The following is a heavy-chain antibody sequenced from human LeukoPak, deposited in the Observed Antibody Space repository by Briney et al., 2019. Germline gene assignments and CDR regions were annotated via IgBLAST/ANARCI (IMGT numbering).Heavy chain of an antibody. V-gene: IGHV3-74*01. Sequence: GGSLRLSCAASGFTVSNNYMSWVRQAPGKGLVWVSRIDYEGGTTDYADSVEGRFTISRDNARNTLYLQMNSLRAEDTAIYYCARNNWGIDYWGLGTLVTVSS. D-gene: IGHD1/OR15-1a*01. J-gene: IGHJ4*01. CDR3: ARNNWGIDY. CDR1: GFTVSNNY. CDR2: IDYEGGTT.